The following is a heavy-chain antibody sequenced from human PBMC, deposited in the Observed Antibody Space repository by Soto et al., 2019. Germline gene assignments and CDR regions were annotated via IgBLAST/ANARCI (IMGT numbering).Heavy chain of an antibody. D-gene: IGHD3-16*01. V-gene: IGHV3-23*01. Sequence: GSLRISCAASGFTVSSYAMSWVRQAPGKGLEWVSAISGSGGSTYYADSVKGRFTISRDNSKNTLYLQMGSLRAEDTAVYYCAKDFEGARASWGQGTLVTVSS. CDR2: ISGSGGST. CDR3: AKDFEGARAS. J-gene: IGHJ4*02. CDR1: GFTVSSYA.